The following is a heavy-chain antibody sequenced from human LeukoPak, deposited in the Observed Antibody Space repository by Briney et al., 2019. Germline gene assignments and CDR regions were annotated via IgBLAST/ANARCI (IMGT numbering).Heavy chain of an antibody. J-gene: IGHJ6*02. CDR2: ISSSSSYI. CDR3: ARADCGGDCYLWWYYYGMDV. V-gene: IGHV3-21*01. Sequence: GGSLRLSCAASGFTFSSYSMNWVRQAPGKGLEWVSSISSSSSYIYYADSVKGRFTISRDNAKDSLYLQMNSLRAEDTAVYYCARADCGGDCYLWWYYYGMDVWGQGTMVTVSS. CDR1: GFTFSSYS. D-gene: IGHD2-21*02.